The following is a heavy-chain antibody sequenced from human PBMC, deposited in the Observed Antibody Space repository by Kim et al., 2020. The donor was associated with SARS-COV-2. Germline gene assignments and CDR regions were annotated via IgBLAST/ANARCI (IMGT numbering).Heavy chain of an antibody. V-gene: IGHV3-23*01. CDR1: GFTFSSYA. Sequence: GGSLRLSCAASGFTFSSYAMSWVRQAPGKGLEWVSAISGSGGSTYYADSVKGRFTISRDNSKNTLYLQMNSLRAEDTAVYYCAISYPYSSGRPNWFDPWGPGTLVTVSS. J-gene: IGHJ5*02. D-gene: IGHD6-19*01. CDR3: AISYPYSSGRPNWFDP. CDR2: ISGSGGST.